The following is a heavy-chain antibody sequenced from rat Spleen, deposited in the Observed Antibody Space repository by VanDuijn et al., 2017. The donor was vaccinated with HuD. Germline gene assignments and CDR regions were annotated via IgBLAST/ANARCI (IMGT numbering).Heavy chain of an antibody. CDR3: AAGRYNWNWFAY. CDR1: AYSITSSYR. Sequence: EVQLQESGPGLVKPSQSLSLTCSVTAYSITSSYRWNWIRKFPGNKLEWMGYINSAGSTNYNPSLKSRISITRETSQNQFFLQVNSVTTEDTATYYCAAGRYNWNWFAYWGQGSLVTVSS. V-gene: IGHV3-3*01. J-gene: IGHJ3*01. CDR2: INSAGST. D-gene: IGHD1-5*01.